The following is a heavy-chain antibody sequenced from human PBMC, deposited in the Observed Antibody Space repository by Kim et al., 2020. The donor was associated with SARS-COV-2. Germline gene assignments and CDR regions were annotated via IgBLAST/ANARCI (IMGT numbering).Heavy chain of an antibody. CDR2: ISAYNGNT. CDR3: ARDPGGSYWGDYYYGMDV. CDR1: GYTFTSYG. D-gene: IGHD1-26*01. J-gene: IGHJ6*02. V-gene: IGHV1-18*01. Sequence: ASVKVSCKASGYTFTSYGISWVRQAPGQGLEWMGWISAYNGNTNYAQKLQGRVTMTTDTSTSTAYMELRSLRSDDTAVYYCARDPGGSYWGDYYYGMDVWGQGTTVTVSS.